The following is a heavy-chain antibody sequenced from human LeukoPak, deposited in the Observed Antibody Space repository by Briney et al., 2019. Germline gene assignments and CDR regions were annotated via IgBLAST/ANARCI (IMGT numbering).Heavy chain of an antibody. CDR2: ISSSSSYI. Sequence: GGSLRLSCAASGFTFSSYSMNWVRQAPGKGLEWVSSISSSSSYIYYADSVKGRFTISRGNSKNTLYLQMNSLRAEDTAVYYCARVGPDHDAFDIWGQGTMVTVSS. V-gene: IGHV3-21*01. CDR1: GFTFSSYS. CDR3: ARVGPDHDAFDI. J-gene: IGHJ3*02.